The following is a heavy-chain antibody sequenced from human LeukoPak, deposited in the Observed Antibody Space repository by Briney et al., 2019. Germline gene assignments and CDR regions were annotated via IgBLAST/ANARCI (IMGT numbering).Heavy chain of an antibody. CDR2: IKEDGSEK. CDR1: GFTFSSYG. Sequence: PGRSLRLSCAASGFTFSSYGMHWVRQAPGKGLEWVANIKEDGSEKNYVDSVKGRFTISRDNAEKSLYLQMNSLRAEDTAVYYCARDEIGGSFEYWGQGTQVTVSS. V-gene: IGHV3-7*01. J-gene: IGHJ4*02. CDR3: ARDEIGGSFEY. D-gene: IGHD1-26*01.